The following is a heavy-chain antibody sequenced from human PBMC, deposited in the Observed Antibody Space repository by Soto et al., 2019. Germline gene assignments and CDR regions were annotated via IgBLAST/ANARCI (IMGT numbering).Heavy chain of an antibody. V-gene: IGHV3-30-3*01. Sequence: GGSLRLSCAASGFTFSSYAMHWVRQAPGKGLEWVAVISYDGSNKYYADSVKGRFTISRDNSKNTLYLQMNSLRAEDTAVYYCARDLGAARPGPFDYWGQGTLVTVSS. CDR2: ISYDGSNK. J-gene: IGHJ4*02. CDR1: GFTFSSYA. D-gene: IGHD6-6*01. CDR3: ARDLGAARPGPFDY.